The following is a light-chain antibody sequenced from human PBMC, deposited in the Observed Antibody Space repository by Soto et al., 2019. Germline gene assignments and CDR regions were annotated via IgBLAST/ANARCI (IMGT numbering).Light chain of an antibody. J-gene: IGKJ1*01. CDR2: AAS. V-gene: IGKV1-27*01. Sequence: DIQMTQSPYSLSASVGDRVTITCRASQGISTYLVWYQQKPGTVPKLLIFAASTLHSGVPSRFSGSGSGTEFTLTISSLQPDDVATYYCQNYNGAPWTFGQGTKVEIK. CDR1: QGISTY. CDR3: QNYNGAPWT.